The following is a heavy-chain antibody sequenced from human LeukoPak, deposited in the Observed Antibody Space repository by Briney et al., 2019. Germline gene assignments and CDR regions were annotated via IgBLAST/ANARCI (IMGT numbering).Heavy chain of an antibody. D-gene: IGHD1-26*01. CDR1: GGSISSGDYY. J-gene: IGHJ2*01. V-gene: IGHV4-30-4*08. Sequence: PSETLSLTCTVSGGSISSGDYYWSWIRQPPGKGLEWIGYIYYSGSTYYDPSLKSRVTISVDTSKNQFSLKLSSVTAADTAVYYCARRAKPGVLPLYWYFDLWGRGTLVTVSS. CDR3: ARRAKPGVLPLYWYFDL. CDR2: IYYSGST.